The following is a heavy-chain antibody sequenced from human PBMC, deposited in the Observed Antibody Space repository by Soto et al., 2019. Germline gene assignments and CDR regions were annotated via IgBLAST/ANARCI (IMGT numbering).Heavy chain of an antibody. CDR3: AREWTSARHYYCYGMDV. D-gene: IGHD2-2*01. CDR1: GFTFSSYA. V-gene: IGHV3-30-3*01. Sequence: GGSLRLSCAASGFTFSSYAMHWVRQAPGKGLEWVAVISYDGSNKYYADSVKGRFTISRDNSKNTLYLQMNSLRADDTAVYYCAREWTSARHYYCYGMDVWGQGTTVTVSS. J-gene: IGHJ6*02. CDR2: ISYDGSNK.